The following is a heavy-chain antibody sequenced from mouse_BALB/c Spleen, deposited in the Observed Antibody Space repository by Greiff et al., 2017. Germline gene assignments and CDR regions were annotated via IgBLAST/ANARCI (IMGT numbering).Heavy chain of an antibody. D-gene: IGHD1-2*01. Sequence: VQLQQSGPGLVKPSQSLSLTCTVTGYSITSDYAWNWIRQFPGNKLEWMGYISYSGSTSYNPSLKSRISITRDTSKNQFFLQLNSVTTEDTATYYCARSSYGLDYWGQGTTLTVSS. J-gene: IGHJ2*01. CDR2: ISYSGST. CDR1: GYSITSDYA. V-gene: IGHV3-2*02. CDR3: ARSSYGLDY.